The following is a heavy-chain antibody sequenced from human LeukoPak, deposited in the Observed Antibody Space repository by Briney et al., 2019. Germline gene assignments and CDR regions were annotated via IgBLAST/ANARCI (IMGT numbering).Heavy chain of an antibody. CDR2: INHSGST. J-gene: IGHJ5*02. CDR1: GGSFSGYY. V-gene: IGHV4-34*01. Sequence: SETLSLTCAVYGGSFSGYYWSWIRQPPGKGLEWIGEINHSGSTNYNPSLKSRVTISVDTSKNQFSLKLSSVTAADTAVYYCARGLILAAILFDPSGQGTLVTVSS. CDR3: ARGLILAAILFDP. D-gene: IGHD2-15*01.